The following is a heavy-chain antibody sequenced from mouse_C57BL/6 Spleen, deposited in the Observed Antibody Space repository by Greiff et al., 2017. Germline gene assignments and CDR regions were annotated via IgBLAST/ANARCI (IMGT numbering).Heavy chain of an antibody. Sequence: VQLQQSGAELVRPGASVKLSCKASGYTFTDYYINWVKQRPGQGLEWIARIYPGSGNTDYNEKFKGKATLTAEKSSSTAYMQLSSLTSEDSAVYFCARYYGSSQYYFDYWGQGTTLTVSS. D-gene: IGHD1-1*01. V-gene: IGHV1-76*01. J-gene: IGHJ2*01. CDR1: GYTFTDYY. CDR3: ARYYGSSQYYFDY. CDR2: IYPGSGNT.